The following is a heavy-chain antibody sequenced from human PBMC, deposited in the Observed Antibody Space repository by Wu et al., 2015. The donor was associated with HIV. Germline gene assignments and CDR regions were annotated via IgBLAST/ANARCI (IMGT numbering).Heavy chain of an antibody. V-gene: IGHV1-2*02. Sequence: SGAEVKKPGASVKVSCKASGYTFLRLLYATGCDRPLTGLEWMGWINPNSGGTNYAQKFQGRVTMTRDTSISTAYMELSRLRSDDTAVYYCARESTGFYYYYYYYMDVWGKGTTVTVSS. CDR1: GYTFLRLL. CDR2: INPNSGGT. J-gene: IGHJ6*03. CDR3: ARESTGFYYYYYYYMDV. D-gene: IGHD3-22*01.